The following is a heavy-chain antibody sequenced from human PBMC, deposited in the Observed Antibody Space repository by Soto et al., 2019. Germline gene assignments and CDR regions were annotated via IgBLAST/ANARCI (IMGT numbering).Heavy chain of an antibody. CDR2: IIPIFGTA. J-gene: IGHJ6*02. D-gene: IGHD3-10*01. Sequence: QVQLVQSEAEVKKPGSSVKVSCKASGGTFSSYAISWVRQAPGQGLEWMGGIIPIFGTANYAQKFQGRVTIPADESTSTAYMELSSLRSEDTAVYYCTLSGNGHYYYGMDVWGQGTTVTVSS. CDR3: TLSGNGHYYYGMDV. V-gene: IGHV1-69*01. CDR1: GGTFSSYA.